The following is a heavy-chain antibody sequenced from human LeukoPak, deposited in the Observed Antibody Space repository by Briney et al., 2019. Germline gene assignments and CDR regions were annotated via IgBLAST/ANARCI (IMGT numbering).Heavy chain of an antibody. CDR3: AKTMGAIDHDC. Sequence: GGSLRLSCAASGFTFSGYSMTWVRQAPGKGLEWVPTVTSSGGSTYYADSVKGRFTNSRDNSKNTLYLQMNSLRAEDTAVYYCAKTMGAIDHDCWGQGTLVTVSS. CDR1: GFTFSGYS. D-gene: IGHD1-26*01. J-gene: IGHJ4*02. CDR2: VTSSGGST. V-gene: IGHV3-23*01.